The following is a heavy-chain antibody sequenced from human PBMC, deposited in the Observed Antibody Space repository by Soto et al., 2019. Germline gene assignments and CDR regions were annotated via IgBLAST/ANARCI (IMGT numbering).Heavy chain of an antibody. CDR3: AKMGGYCTNGVCSPDY. Sequence: QVQLVESGGGVVQPGRSLRLSCAASGFTFSSYGMHWVRQAPGKGLEWVAVISYDGSNKYYADSVKGRFTISRDNSKNTLYLQMNSLRAEDTAVYYCAKMGGYCTNGVCSPDYWGQGTLVTVSS. V-gene: IGHV3-30*18. CDR1: GFTFSSYG. CDR2: ISYDGSNK. D-gene: IGHD2-8*01. J-gene: IGHJ4*02.